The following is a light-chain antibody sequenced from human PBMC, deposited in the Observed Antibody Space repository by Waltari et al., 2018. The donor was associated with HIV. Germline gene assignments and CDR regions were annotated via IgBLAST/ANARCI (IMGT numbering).Light chain of an antibody. Sequence: SHELTQHPSVSVSPGQTPTITSPGDFLGENYASWYQQKPGQSPVLVIYQDDKRPSGIPERFSGSNSGNTATLTITGTQAMDEADYYCQAWDSSTVLFGGGTKLTVL. CDR2: QDD. J-gene: IGLJ2*01. V-gene: IGLV3-1*01. CDR3: QAWDSSTVL. CDR1: FLGENY.